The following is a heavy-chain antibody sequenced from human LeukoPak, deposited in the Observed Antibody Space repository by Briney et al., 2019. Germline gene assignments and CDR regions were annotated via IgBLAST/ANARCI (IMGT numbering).Heavy chain of an antibody. CDR2: ISAYNGNT. CDR3: ASQTYYDFWSGYPSYYYYYMDV. D-gene: IGHD3-3*01. Sequence: ASVKVSCKASGYTFTSYGISWVRQAPGQGLEWMGWISAYNGNTNYAQKLQGRVTMTTDTSTSTAYMELRSLRSDDTAVYYCASQTYYDFWSGYPSYYYYYMDVWGKGTTVTVS. J-gene: IGHJ6*03. CDR1: GYTFTSYG. V-gene: IGHV1-18*01.